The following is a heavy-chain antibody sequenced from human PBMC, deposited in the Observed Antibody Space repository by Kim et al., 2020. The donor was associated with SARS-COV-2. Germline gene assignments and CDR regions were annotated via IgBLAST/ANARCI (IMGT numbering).Heavy chain of an antibody. V-gene: IGHV4-4*02. D-gene: IGHD3-10*01. CDR3: ARLLWFGESWFDP. J-gene: IGHJ5*02. Sequence: NDNPSPKSRVTISVDKSKNQFSLKLSSVTAADTAVYYCARLLWFGESWFDPWGQGTLVTVSS.